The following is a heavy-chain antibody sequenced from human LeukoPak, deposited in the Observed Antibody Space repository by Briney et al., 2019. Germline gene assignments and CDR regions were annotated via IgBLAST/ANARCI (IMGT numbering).Heavy chain of an antibody. D-gene: IGHD3-10*01. CDR2: LSTRGSYI. J-gene: IGHJ1*01. CDR1: GFTFSSYN. Sequence: GGSLRLSCAASGFTFSSYNMNWVRQAPGKGLEWVSSLSTRGSYIYYADSVKGRFTISRDNAKNSLYLQMNSLRAEDTAVYYCARAEVLLWFGESPGAEYFQHWGQGTLVTVSS. V-gene: IGHV3-21*01. CDR3: ARAEVLLWFGESPGAEYFQH.